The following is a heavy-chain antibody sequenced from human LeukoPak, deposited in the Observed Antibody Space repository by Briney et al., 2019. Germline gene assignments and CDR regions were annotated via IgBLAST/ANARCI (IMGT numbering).Heavy chain of an antibody. J-gene: IGHJ4*02. CDR3: ARDLSGSLYFDY. D-gene: IGHD3-10*01. CDR2: LYISGST. V-gene: IGHV4-39*07. Sequence: SETLSLTCTVSGGSISISSYYWGWIRQPPGKGLEWIGRLYISGSTDYNPSLKSRVTISVDTSKNQFSLKLSSVTAADTAVYFCARDLSGSLYFDYWGQGVLVTVSS. CDR1: GGSISISSYY.